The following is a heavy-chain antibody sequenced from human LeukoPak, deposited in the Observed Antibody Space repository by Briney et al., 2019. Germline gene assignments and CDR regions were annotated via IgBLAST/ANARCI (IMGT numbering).Heavy chain of an antibody. Sequence: ASVKVSCKASGYTFTGYYMHWVRQAPGQGLEWMGWINPNSGGTNYAQKFQGRVTMTRDTSISTAYMELSRLRSDDTAVYYCASDRYCSSTSCDDYWGQGTLVTVSS. CDR2: INPNSGGT. D-gene: IGHD2-2*01. CDR3: ASDRYCSSTSCDDY. J-gene: IGHJ4*02. V-gene: IGHV1-2*02. CDR1: GYTFTGYY.